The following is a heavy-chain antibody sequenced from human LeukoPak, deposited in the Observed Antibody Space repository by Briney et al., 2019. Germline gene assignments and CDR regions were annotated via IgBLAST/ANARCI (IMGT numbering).Heavy chain of an antibody. CDR3: AREKDIVATVDY. CDR1: GFTFSSYW. Sequence: GGSLRLSCAASGFTFSSYWMHWVRQAPGKGLVWVSRINSDGSSTSYADSVKGRFTISRDNAKNTLYLQMNSLRAEDTAVYYCAREKDIVATVDYWGQGTLVTVSS. V-gene: IGHV3-74*01. J-gene: IGHJ4*02. CDR2: INSDGSST. D-gene: IGHD5-12*01.